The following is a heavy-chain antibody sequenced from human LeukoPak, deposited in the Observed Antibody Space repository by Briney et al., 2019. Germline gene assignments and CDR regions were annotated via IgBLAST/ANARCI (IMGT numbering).Heavy chain of an antibody. CDR2: MNPNSGNT. V-gene: IGHV1-8*01. CDR1: GYTFTTYD. CDR3: ARVAGNCGGDCYRLVY. Sequence: GASVKVSYKASGYTFTTYDINWVRQATGQGLEWMAWMNPNSGNTGYAQKFQGRVTMTRNTSISTAYMELSSLRSEDTAVYYCARVAGNCGGDCYRLVYWGQGTLVTVSS. J-gene: IGHJ4*02. D-gene: IGHD2-21*01.